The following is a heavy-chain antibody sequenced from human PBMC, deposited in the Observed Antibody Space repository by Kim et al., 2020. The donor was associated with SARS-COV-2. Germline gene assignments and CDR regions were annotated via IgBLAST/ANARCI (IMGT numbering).Heavy chain of an antibody. J-gene: IGHJ6*02. CDR1: GYTFTSYG. V-gene: IGHV1-18*01. CDR3: ARDCPPITYGSGSYPGHMDV. D-gene: IGHD3-10*01. Sequence: ASVKVSCKASGYTFTSYGISWVRQAPGQGLEWMGWISAYNGNTNYAQKLQGRVTMTTDTSTSTAYMELRSLRSDDTAVYYCARDCPPITYGSGSYPGHMDVWGQGTTVTVSS. CDR2: ISAYNGNT.